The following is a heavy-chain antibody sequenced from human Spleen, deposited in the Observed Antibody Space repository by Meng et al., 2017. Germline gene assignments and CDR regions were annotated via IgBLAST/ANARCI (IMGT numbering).Heavy chain of an antibody. J-gene: IGHJ3*02. V-gene: IGHV4-34*01. D-gene: IGHD3-22*01. Sequence: SETLSLTCAVYGGSFSGYYWSWIRQPPGKGLEWIGEINHSGSTNYNPSLKSRVTISVDTSKNQFSLKLSSVTAADTAVYYCARGQNRSGYYYWFAFDIWGQGNTVT. CDR2: INHSGST. CDR1: GGSFSGYY. CDR3: ARGQNRSGYYYWFAFDI.